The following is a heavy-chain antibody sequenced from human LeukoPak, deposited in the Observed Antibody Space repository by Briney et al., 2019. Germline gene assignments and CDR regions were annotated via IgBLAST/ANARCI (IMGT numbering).Heavy chain of an antibody. Sequence: GGSLRLSCAASGFTFSSYEMNWVRQAPGKGLGWVSYISSSGSTIYYADSVKGRFTISRDNAKNSLYLQMNSLRAEDTAVYYCASHYYGSGSYYTLLNWGQGTLVTVSS. V-gene: IGHV3-48*03. J-gene: IGHJ4*02. CDR2: ISSSGSTI. CDR1: GFTFSSYE. CDR3: ASHYYGSGSYYTLLN. D-gene: IGHD3-10*01.